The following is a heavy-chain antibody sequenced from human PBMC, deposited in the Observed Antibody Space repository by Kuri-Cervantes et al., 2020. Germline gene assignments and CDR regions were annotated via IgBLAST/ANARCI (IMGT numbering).Heavy chain of an antibody. CDR2: ISAYNGDP. D-gene: IGHD3-10*01. J-gene: IGHJ5*02. CDR1: GYTFTSYG. V-gene: IGHV1-18*01. CDR3: ARVNYYGSGSPHLP. Sequence: ASVKVSCKASGYTFTSYGISWVRQAPGQGLEWMGWISAYNGDPNYAQKLQGRVTMTTDTSTSTAYMELRSLRSDDTAVYYCARVNYYGSGSPHLPWGQGTMVTVSS.